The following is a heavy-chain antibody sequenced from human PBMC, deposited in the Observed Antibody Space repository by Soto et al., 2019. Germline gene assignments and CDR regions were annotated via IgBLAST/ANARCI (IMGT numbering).Heavy chain of an antibody. CDR1: GYTFTSYD. CDR3: ARVRNGGRWFDP. CDR2: MNPNSGNT. V-gene: IGHV1-8*01. J-gene: IGHJ5*02. D-gene: IGHD1-1*01. Sequence: ASVKVSCKASGYTFTSYDINWVRQATGQGLEWMGWMNPNSGNTGYAQKFQGRVTMTRNTSISTAYMELSSLRSEDTAVYYCARVRNGGRWFDPWGQGTLVTVSS.